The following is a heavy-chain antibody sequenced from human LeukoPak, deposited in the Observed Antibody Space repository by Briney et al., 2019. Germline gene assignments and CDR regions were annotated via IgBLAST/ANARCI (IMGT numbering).Heavy chain of an antibody. V-gene: IGHV4-39*01. CDR3: ATPPHYDILTGYYA. D-gene: IGHD3-9*01. CDR1: GGSISSGGYY. Sequence: SETLSLTCTVSGGSISSGGYYWSWIRQPPGKGLEWIGSIYYSGSTYYNPSLKSRVTISVDTSKNQFSLKLSSVTAADTAVYYCATPPHYDILTGYYAWGQGTLVTVSS. CDR2: IYYSGST. J-gene: IGHJ5*02.